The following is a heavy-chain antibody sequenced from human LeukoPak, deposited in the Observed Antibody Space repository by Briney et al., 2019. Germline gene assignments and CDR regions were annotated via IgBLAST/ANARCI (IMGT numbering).Heavy chain of an antibody. CDR1: GFTLEASA. J-gene: IGHJ4*02. D-gene: IGHD2-2*01. V-gene: IGHV3-23*01. Sequence: GRSMSLSWAVSGFTLEASAMSCVRPAEGEGRGWVAVINAGSGSTYYADSVKGRFTISRDNSKKTLYLQVNSLRAEDTAVYFCAKNIRDQLLCGFNYWGQGIVVTVSS. CDR3: AKNIRDQLLCGFNY. CDR2: INAGSGST.